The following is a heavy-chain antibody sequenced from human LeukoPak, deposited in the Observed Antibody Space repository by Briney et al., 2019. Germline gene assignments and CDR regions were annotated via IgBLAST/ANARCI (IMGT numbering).Heavy chain of an antibody. CDR1: GYTFTGYY. Sequence: ASVKVSCKASGYTFTGYYMHWVRQAPGQGLEGMGWINPNSGGTNYAQKFQGRVTMTRDTSISTAYMELSRLRSDDTAVYYCARYDPGYYYMDVWGKGTTVTVPS. CDR3: ARYDPGYYYMDV. CDR2: INPNSGGT. D-gene: IGHD1-1*01. V-gene: IGHV1-2*02. J-gene: IGHJ6*03.